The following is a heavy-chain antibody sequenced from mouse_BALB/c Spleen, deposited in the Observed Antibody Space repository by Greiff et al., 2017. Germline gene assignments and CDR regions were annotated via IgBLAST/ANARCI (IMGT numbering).Heavy chain of an antibody. D-gene: IGHD2-14*01. CDR3: ARDGVRGYYAMDY. CDR1: GFSLTGYG. J-gene: IGHJ4*01. V-gene: IGHV2-6-7*01. Sequence: QVQLKQSGPGLVAPSQSLSITCTVSGFSLTGYGVNWVRQPPGKGLEWLGMIWGDGSTDYNSALKSRLSISKDNSKSQVFLKMNSLQTDDTARYYCARDGVRGYYAMDYWGQGTSVTVSS. CDR2: IWGDGST.